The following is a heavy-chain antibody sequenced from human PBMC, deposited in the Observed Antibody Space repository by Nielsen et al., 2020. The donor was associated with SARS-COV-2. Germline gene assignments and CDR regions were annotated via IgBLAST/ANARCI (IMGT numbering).Heavy chain of an antibody. D-gene: IGHD3-3*01. CDR3: VEGDYDFWSGHLDV. CDR1: GFTFSSYA. CDR2: ISSNGGST. Sequence: GESLKISCSASGFTFSSYAMHWVRQAPGKGLEYVSAISSNGGSTYYADSVKGRFTISRDNSKNTLYLQMSSLRAEDTAVYYCVEGDYDFWSGHLDVWGKGTTVTVSS. V-gene: IGHV3-64D*09. J-gene: IGHJ6*04.